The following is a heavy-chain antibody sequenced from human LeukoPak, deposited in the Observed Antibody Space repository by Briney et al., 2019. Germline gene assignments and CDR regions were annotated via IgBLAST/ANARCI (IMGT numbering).Heavy chain of an antibody. V-gene: IGHV3-66*01. Sequence: PGGSLRLSCAASGFTVSSDYMSWVRQAPGKGLEWVSVIYSGGSTYYADSVKGRFTISRDNSKNTLYLQMNSLRAEDTAVYYCARSNDYGDYDPYYYGMDVWGQGTTVTVSS. CDR2: IYSGGST. D-gene: IGHD4-17*01. J-gene: IGHJ6*02. CDR3: ARSNDYGDYDPYYYGMDV. CDR1: GFTVSSDY.